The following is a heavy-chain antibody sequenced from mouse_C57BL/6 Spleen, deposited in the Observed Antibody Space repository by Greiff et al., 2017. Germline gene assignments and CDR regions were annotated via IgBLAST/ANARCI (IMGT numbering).Heavy chain of an antibody. CDR1: GFTFSSYG. Sequence: DVKLQESGGDLVKPGGSLKLSCAASGFTFSSYGMSWVRQTPDKRLEWVATISSGGSYTYYPDSVKGRFTISRDNAKNTLYLQMSSLKSEDTAMYYCAREGYSNFAYWGQGTLVTVSA. J-gene: IGHJ3*01. V-gene: IGHV5-6*02. D-gene: IGHD2-5*01. CDR2: ISSGGSYT. CDR3: AREGYSNFAY.